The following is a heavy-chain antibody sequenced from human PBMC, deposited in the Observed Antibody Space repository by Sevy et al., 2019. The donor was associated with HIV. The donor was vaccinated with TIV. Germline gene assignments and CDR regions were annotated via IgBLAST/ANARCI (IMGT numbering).Heavy chain of an antibody. D-gene: IGHD6-13*01. V-gene: IGHV3-49*04. J-gene: IGHJ4*02. CDR3: TRWKAAQSIFDY. Sequence: GGSLRLSCTASGFTFGDYCMSWVRQAPGKGLEWVAFLKSDVYGGTVDHAGSVRGRFVISKEDSKTIAYMQMNDLKTEDTGVYYCTRWKAAQSIFDYWGQGALVTVSS. CDR1: GFTFGDYC. CDR2: LKSDVYGGTV.